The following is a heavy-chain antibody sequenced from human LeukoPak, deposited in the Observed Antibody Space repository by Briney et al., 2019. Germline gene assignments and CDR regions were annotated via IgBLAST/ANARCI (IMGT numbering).Heavy chain of an antibody. CDR1: GFTFSSYS. D-gene: IGHD3-10*01. J-gene: IGHJ4*02. CDR2: ISSSSSYI. V-gene: IGHV3-21*01. Sequence: GGSLRLSCAASGFTFSSYSMNWVRQAPGKGLEWVSSISSSSSYIYYADSVKGRFTISRDNAKNSLYLQMNSLRAEDTAVYYCARVSGWFGELPHYFDYWGQGTLVTVSS. CDR3: ARVSGWFGELPHYFDY.